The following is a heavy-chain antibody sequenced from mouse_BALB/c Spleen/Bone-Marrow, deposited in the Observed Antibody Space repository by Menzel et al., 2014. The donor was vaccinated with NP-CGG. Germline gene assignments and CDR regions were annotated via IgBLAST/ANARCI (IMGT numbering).Heavy chain of an antibody. V-gene: IGHV5-12-1*01. D-gene: IGHD1-1*01. J-gene: IGHJ4*01. CDR2: ISSGGGST. CDR1: GFAFSSYD. CDR3: TRLTTVVAPHAMDY. Sequence: VQLKESGGGLVKPGGSLKLSCAASGFAFSSYDMSWVRQTPEKRLEWVAYISSGGGSTYYPDTVKGRFTISRDTAKNTLYLQMSSLKSEDTAMYYCTRLTTVVAPHAMDYWGQGTSVTVSS.